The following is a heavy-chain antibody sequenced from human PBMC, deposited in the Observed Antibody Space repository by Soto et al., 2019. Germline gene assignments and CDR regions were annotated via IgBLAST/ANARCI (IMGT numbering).Heavy chain of an antibody. CDR3: TTLLLQADYDSSGYWLGKVDY. Sequence: GSLRLSCAASGFTFSNAWMNWVRQAPGKGLEWVGRIKSKTDGGTTDYAAPVKGRFTISRDDSKNTLYLQMNSLKTEDTAVYYCTTLLLQADYDSSGYWLGKVDYWGQGTLVTVSS. J-gene: IGHJ4*02. V-gene: IGHV3-15*07. D-gene: IGHD3-22*01. CDR2: IKSKTDGGTT. CDR1: GFTFSNAW.